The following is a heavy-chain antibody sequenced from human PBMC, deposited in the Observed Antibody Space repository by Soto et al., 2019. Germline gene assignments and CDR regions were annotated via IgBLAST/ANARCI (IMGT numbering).Heavy chain of an antibody. CDR2: ISYDGSNK. CDR3: ARPYSSGWSDAFDI. CDR1: GGTCISYG. J-gene: IGHJ3*02. D-gene: IGHD6-19*01. V-gene: IGHV3-30*03. Sequence: GGSLRHSCAASGGTCISYGMRWVRQATGKGLEWVAVISYDGSNKYYADSVKGRSTISRDNSKNTLYLQMNSLRAEDTAVYYCARPYSSGWSDAFDIWGQGTMVTVSS.